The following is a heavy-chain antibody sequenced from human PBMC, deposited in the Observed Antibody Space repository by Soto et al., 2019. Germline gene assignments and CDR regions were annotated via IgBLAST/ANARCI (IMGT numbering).Heavy chain of an antibody. Sequence: GESLKSSGKGSGYIFTTYWITWVRQMPGKGLGWMGRIDPSDSHTNYSPSFQGHVTISVDKSINTAYLQWSSLRASDTAMYYCARSRAASGVVAFDPWGQGTLVTVSS. D-gene: IGHD2-8*02. CDR3: ARSRAASGVVAFDP. CDR1: GYIFTTYW. V-gene: IGHV5-10-1*01. J-gene: IGHJ5*02. CDR2: IDPSDSHT.